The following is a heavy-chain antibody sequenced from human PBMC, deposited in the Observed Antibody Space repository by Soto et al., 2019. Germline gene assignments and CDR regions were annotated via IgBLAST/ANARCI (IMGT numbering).Heavy chain of an antibody. CDR1: GYTFTSYG. Sequence: ASVKVSCKASGYTFTSYGISWVRQAPGQGLEWMGWISAYNGNTNYAQKFQGRVTITADKSTSTAYMELSSLRSEDTAVYYCATPGGYYYGSGSYYNAHYGMDVWGQGTTVTVSS. CDR2: ISAYNGNT. J-gene: IGHJ6*02. V-gene: IGHV1-18*01. D-gene: IGHD3-10*01. CDR3: ATPGGYYYGSGSYYNAHYGMDV.